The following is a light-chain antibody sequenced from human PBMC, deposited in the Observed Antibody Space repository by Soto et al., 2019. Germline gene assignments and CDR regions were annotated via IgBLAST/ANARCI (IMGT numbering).Light chain of an antibody. Sequence: EIVLPQSLATLSLSPAERITIXCRASQSVSSNLAWYQQKPGQAPRLLIYDASNRATGIPARFSGSGSGTDFTLTISRLEPEDFAVYYCQQYGSSLWTFGQGTKVDIK. CDR2: DAS. J-gene: IGKJ1*01. CDR3: QQYGSSLWT. V-gene: IGKV3-20*01. CDR1: QSVSSN.